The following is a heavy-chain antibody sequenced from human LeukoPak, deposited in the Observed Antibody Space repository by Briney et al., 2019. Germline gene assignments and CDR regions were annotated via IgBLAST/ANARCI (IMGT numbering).Heavy chain of an antibody. V-gene: IGHV3-33*08. Sequence: PGGSLRLSCAASGFTFSRYGMHWVRQAPGKGLEWVAVVSYDGPNKYYADSVKGRFTISRDDARSSVYLQLRSLRAEDTALYFCARGRGWVDHWGQGTLVTVSS. CDR3: ARGRGWVDH. J-gene: IGHJ4*02. D-gene: IGHD3-16*01. CDR2: VSYDGPNK. CDR1: GFTFSRYG.